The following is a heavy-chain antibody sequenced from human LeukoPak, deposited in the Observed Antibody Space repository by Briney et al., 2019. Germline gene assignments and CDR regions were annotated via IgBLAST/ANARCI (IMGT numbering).Heavy chain of an antibody. Sequence: SETLSLTCAVSGGYISAYYWNWIRQPPGKGLEWIGYIFTGSTTYNPSLKSRVTISVDTSKNQFSLKLSSVTAADTAVYYCARRLRTYFDYWGQGALDPVSS. CDR2: IFTGST. CDR3: ARRLRTYFDY. CDR1: GGYISAYY. J-gene: IGHJ4*02. V-gene: IGHV4-4*09.